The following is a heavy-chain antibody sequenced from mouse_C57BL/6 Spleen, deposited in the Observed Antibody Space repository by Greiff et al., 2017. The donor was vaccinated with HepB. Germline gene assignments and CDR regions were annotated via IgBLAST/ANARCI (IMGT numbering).Heavy chain of an antibody. D-gene: IGHD2-3*01. CDR3: TLYDGYLYYFDY. CDR2: IDPEDGDT. V-gene: IGHV14-1*01. J-gene: IGHJ2*01. CDR1: GFNIKDYY. Sequence: VQLQQSGAELVRPGASVKLSCTASGFNIKDYYMHWVKQRPEQGLEWIGRIDPEDGDTEYAPKFQGKATMTADTSSNTAYLQLSSLTSEDTAVYYCTLYDGYLYYFDYWGQGTTLTVSS.